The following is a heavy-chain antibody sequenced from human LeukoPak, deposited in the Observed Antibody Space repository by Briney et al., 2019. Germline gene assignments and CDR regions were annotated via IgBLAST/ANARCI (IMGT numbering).Heavy chain of an antibody. J-gene: IGHJ4*02. CDR2: IYPGDSET. Sequence: GESLKISCKGSGYSFTTYFIGWVRQMPGKGLGWMGIIYPGDSETKYRPSFQGQVTISADTSISTAYLQWSSLKASDTAMYYCARRGGSGGSFDYWGQGTLVTVSS. D-gene: IGHD3-10*01. V-gene: IGHV5-51*01. CDR1: GYSFTTYF. CDR3: ARRGGSGGSFDY.